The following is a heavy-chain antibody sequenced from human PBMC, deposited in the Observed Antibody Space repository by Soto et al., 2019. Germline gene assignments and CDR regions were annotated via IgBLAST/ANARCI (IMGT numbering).Heavy chain of an antibody. CDR2: IFHSGST. CDR3: AGRIVGPTTD. Sequence: XXTLSLPCAVAGGSIRSSNWWSWVRQPPGKGLEWIGEIFHSGSTNYNPSLKSRVTISVDKSKNQFSLKLSSLTAADTVVYYCAGRIVGPTTDWGQGTLVTVSS. V-gene: IGHV4-4*02. D-gene: IGHD1-26*01. J-gene: IGHJ4*02. CDR1: GGSIRSSNW.